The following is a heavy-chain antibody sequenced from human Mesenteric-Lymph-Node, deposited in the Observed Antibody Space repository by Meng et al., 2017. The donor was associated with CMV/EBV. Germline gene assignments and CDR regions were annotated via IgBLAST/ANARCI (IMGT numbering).Heavy chain of an antibody. D-gene: IGHD2-2*01. J-gene: IGHJ6*02. V-gene: IGHV4-34*01. CDR1: GGSFSGYY. CDR2: IYYSGST. CDR3: ARDQIVVVPAALTARGRTNYYGMDV. Sequence: SETLSLTCAVYGGSFSGYYWSWIRQPPGKGLEWIGSIYYSGSTYYNPSLKSRVTISVDTSKNQFSLKLSSVTAADTAVYYCARDQIVVVPAALTARGRTNYYGMDVWGQGTTVTVSS.